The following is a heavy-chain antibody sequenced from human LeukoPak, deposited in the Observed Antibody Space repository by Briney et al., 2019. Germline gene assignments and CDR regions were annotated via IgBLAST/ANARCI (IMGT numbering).Heavy chain of an antibody. CDR2: IIPIFGTA. V-gene: IGHV1-69*13. CDR3: ARATLREDSPFDY. J-gene: IGHJ4*02. CDR1: GGTFTTYA. Sequence: GASVSVSSTASGGTFTTYAISSVRQAPGQGVEWMGGIIPIFGTANYAQKFQGRVTITADESTSTAYMELSSLRSEDTAVYYCARATLREDSPFDYWGQGTLVTVSS. D-gene: IGHD3-16*01.